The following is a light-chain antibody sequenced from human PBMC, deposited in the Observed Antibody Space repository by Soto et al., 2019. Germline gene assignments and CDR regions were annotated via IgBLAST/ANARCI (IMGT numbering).Light chain of an antibody. CDR2: GAS. CDR1: QSVTINY. J-gene: IGKJ3*01. CDR3: QQYGSSPFT. Sequence: EIVLTQSPGTLSLSPGERATLSCRASQSVTINYLAWYQQKPGQAPRLLVYGASTRATGIPDRFSGSGSGTDFTLTSNRLEPEDFAVYYCQQYGSSPFTFGPGTKVDIK. V-gene: IGKV3-20*01.